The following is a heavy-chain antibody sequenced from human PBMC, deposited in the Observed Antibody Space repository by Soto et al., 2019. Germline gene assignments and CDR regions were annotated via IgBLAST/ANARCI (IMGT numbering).Heavy chain of an antibody. J-gene: IGHJ4*02. V-gene: IGHV4-31*03. CDR3: ASTTLLYYGDY. CDR2: IYYSGST. Sequence: QVQLQQSGPGLVKLSQTLYLTCTVSGGSISSGGYYWSWIRQHPGKGLEWIGYIYYSGSTYYNPSLKRRVTRSLGTSNSQSALKLGAVTAADTAVYYCASTTLLYYGDYWGQGSLVTFSS. CDR1: GGSISSGGYY. D-gene: IGHD1-26*01.